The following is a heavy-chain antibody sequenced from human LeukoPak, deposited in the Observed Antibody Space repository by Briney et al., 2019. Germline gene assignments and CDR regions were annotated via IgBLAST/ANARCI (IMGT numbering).Heavy chain of an antibody. D-gene: IGHD3-22*01. V-gene: IGHV3-33*06. CDR2: IWYDGSNK. J-gene: IGHJ4*02. CDR1: GFTFSSYG. Sequence: QPGRSLRLSCAASGFTFSSYGMHWVRQAPGKGLEWVAVIWYDGSNKYYADSVKGRFTISRDNSKNTLYLQMNSLRAEDTAVYYCAKGHDSSGYSQTFFDYWGQGTLVTVSS. CDR3: AKGHDSSGYSQTFFDY.